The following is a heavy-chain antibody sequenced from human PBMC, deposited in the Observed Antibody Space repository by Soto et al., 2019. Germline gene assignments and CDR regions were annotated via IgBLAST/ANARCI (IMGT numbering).Heavy chain of an antibody. CDR3: ARLGSGSYYKRYYFDY. CDR1: GFTFSSYW. Sequence: LRLSCAASGFTFSSYWMSWVRQAPGKGLEWVANIKQDGSEKYYVDSVKGRFTISRDNAKNSPYLQMNSLRAEDTAVYYCARLGSGSYYKRYYFDYWGQGTLVTVSS. D-gene: IGHD3-10*01. J-gene: IGHJ4*02. V-gene: IGHV3-7*01. CDR2: IKQDGSEK.